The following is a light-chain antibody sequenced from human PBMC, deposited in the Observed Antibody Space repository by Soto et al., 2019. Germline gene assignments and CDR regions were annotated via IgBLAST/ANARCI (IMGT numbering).Light chain of an antibody. J-gene: IGKJ3*01. V-gene: IGKV3-20*01. CDR1: QSLDTYT. Sequence: EIVLTQSPVTLSLSPGEKATLSCRASQSLDTYTLAWYQQKPGQAPRLLIYGASTRAAAIPDRFIGSGSGTDFALIISRLEPEDFAVYYCQQYAESPLTFGPGTKVDIK. CDR3: QQYAESPLT. CDR2: GAS.